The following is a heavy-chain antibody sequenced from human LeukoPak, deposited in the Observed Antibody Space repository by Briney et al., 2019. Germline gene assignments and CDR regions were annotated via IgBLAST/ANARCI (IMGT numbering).Heavy chain of an antibody. CDR3: ARGPYCSSRGAYYYGMDV. CDR1: GGSFSGYY. D-gene: IGHD2-2*01. CDR2: INHSGST. Sequence: LETLSLTCAVYGGSFSGYYWSWICQPPGKGLEWIGEINHSGSTNYNPSLKSRVTISVDTSKNQFSLKLSSVTAADTAVYYCARGPYCSSRGAYYYGMDVWGQGTTVTVSS. V-gene: IGHV4-34*01. J-gene: IGHJ6*02.